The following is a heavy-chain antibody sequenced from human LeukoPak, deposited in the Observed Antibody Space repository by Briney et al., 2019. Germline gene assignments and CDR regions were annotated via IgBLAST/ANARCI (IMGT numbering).Heavy chain of an antibody. CDR2: ISYDGSNK. CDR1: GFTFSSYG. D-gene: IGHD6-13*01. J-gene: IGHJ6*01. V-gene: IGHV3-30*18. CDR3: AKEYRSSWYGYYYGMDV. Sequence: GRSLRLSCAASGFTFSSYGMHWVRQAPGKGLEWVAVISYDGSNKYYADSVKGRFTISRDNSKNTLYLQMNSLRAEDTVVYYCAKEYRSSWYGYYYGMDVWAQGTTVTVSS.